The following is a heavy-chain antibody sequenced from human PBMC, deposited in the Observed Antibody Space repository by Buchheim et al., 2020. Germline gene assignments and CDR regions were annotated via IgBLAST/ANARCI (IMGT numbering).Heavy chain of an antibody. CDR3: ARPNSAAGSYFDY. D-gene: IGHD6-13*01. V-gene: IGHV5-51*01. Sequence: EVQLVQSGAEVRKPGESLKISCKGSGYSFTSHWIGWVRQMPGKGPEWMGIIFPAGSDTRYSPSFQGRITISADMSINTAYPHWSSLEASDTAIYYCARPNSAAGSYFDYWGQGTL. J-gene: IGHJ4*02. CDR2: IFPAGSDT. CDR1: GYSFTSHW.